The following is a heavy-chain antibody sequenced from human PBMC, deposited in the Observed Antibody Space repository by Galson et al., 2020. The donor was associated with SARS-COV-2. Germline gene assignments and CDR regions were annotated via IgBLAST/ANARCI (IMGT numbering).Heavy chain of an antibody. Sequence: GGSLRLSCEVSGFTFNDFSMSWFRQAPGKGLEWVANIKGDGSETNYADFVKGRFSISRDNAANSLYLQMNSLRVEDSAVYYCSREGWQGGYWGQGTRVTVSS. CDR1: GFTFNDFS. D-gene: IGHD6-19*01. J-gene: IGHJ4*02. CDR3: SREGWQGGY. V-gene: IGHV3-7*01. CDR2: IKGDGSET.